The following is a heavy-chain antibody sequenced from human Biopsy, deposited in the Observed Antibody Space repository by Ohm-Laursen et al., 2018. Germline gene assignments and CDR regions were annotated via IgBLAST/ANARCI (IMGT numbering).Heavy chain of an antibody. CDR1: GGSFTGHY. CDR3: ARGSNDFGGLYFPR. V-gene: IGHV4-59*11. J-gene: IGHJ4*02. CDR2: ISYTGYT. Sequence: SDTLSLTCTVSGGSFTGHYWSWIRQRPGKGLEWIGHISYTGYTSYNASLKSRVTISVDTSRNHFSLRLSSLTAADTAVYYCARGSNDFGGLYFPRWGQGTLLTVSS. D-gene: IGHD4-23*01.